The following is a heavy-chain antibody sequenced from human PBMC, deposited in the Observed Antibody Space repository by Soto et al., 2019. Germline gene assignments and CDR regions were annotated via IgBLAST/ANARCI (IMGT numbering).Heavy chain of an antibody. CDR2: IYYSGST. J-gene: IGHJ4*02. V-gene: IGHV4-59*01. CDR3: ARDNYGSGVFDY. CDR1: GGSISSYY. Sequence: QVQLQESGPGLVKPSETLSLTCTVSGGSISSYYWSWIRQPPGKGLEWIGYIYYSGSTNYNPSLKSRVTILVDTSKNQFSLKLSSVTAADTAVYYCARDNYGSGVFDYWGQGTLVTVSS. D-gene: IGHD3-10*01.